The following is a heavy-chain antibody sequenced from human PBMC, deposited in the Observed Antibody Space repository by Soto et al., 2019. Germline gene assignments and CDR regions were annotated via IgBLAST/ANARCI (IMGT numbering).Heavy chain of an antibody. J-gene: IGHJ3*02. CDR1: GGPISSGDYY. Sequence: QVQLQESGPGLVKPSQTLSLTCTVSGGPISSGDYYWSWIRQPPGKGLEGIGYIYYSGSTYYNPSLKSRVTISVDTSKNQFSLKLSSVTAADTAVYYCAREGYYDSSGDDAFDIWGQGTMVTVSS. CDR2: IYYSGST. V-gene: IGHV4-30-4*01. D-gene: IGHD3-22*01. CDR3: AREGYYDSSGDDAFDI.